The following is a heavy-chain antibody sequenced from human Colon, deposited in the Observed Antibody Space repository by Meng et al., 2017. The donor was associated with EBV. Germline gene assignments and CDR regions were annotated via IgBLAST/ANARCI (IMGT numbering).Heavy chain of an antibody. Sequence: RERGPGPGNPSGTLSLPCAVAGGSIDSDNWWNWVRQTPGKGLEWIGEISHSGTTNYNPSLKSRVTISIDKSKNQFSLKLTSVTAADTAVYYCARDYYASGFVFDLWGQGTLVTVSS. CDR2: ISHSGTT. CDR1: GGSIDSDNW. J-gene: IGHJ5*02. V-gene: IGHV4-4*02. CDR3: ARDYYASGFVFDL. D-gene: IGHD3-10*01.